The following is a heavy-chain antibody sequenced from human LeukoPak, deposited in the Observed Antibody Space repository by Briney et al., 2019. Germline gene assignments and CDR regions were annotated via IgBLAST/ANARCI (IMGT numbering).Heavy chain of an antibody. J-gene: IGHJ4*02. CDR3: AEARVIGGTCYSEF. Sequence: PGGSLRLSCTASGFTSSRYALPTVRQAPGKGLEYVSAISSYGGSTYYADSVKGRFTISRDNSKNTLYLQMNSLRAEDTAVYYCAEARVIGGTCYSEFGGQGTLVTVSS. D-gene: IGHD2-15*01. V-gene: IGHV3-64*04. CDR2: ISSYGGST. CDR1: GFTSSRYA.